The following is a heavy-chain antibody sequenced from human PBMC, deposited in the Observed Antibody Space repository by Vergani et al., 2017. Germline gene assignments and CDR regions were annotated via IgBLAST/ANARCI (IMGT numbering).Heavy chain of an antibody. CDR1: GGSISSGDYY. Sequence: QVQLQESGPGLVKPSQTLSLTCTVSGGSISSGDYYWSWIRQPPGKGLEWIGYIYYSGSTYYNPSLKSRVTISVDTSKNQFSLKLSSVTAADTAVYYCARERYSSSSDVGLGWFDPWGQGTLVTVSS. J-gene: IGHJ5*02. D-gene: IGHD6-6*01. CDR3: ARERYSSSSDVGLGWFDP. V-gene: IGHV4-30-4*01. CDR2: IYYSGST.